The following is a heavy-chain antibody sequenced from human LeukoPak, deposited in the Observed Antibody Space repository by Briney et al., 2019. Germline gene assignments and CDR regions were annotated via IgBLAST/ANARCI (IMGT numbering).Heavy chain of an antibody. D-gene: IGHD3-22*01. CDR3: AKVFATMIAVVITCGLDY. Sequence: GGSLRLSCAASGFTFSSYAMSWVRQAPGKGLEWVSAISGSGGSTYYADSVKGRFTISRDNSKNTLYLQMNSLRAEDTAVYYCAKVFATMIAVVITCGLDYWGQGTLVTVSS. CDR1: GFTFSSYA. V-gene: IGHV3-23*01. J-gene: IGHJ4*02. CDR2: ISGSGGST.